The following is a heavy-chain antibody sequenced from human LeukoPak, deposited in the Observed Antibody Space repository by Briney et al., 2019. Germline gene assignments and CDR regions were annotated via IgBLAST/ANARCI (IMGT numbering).Heavy chain of an antibody. Sequence: NPSETLSLTCAVYGGSFSGYYWSWIRQPPGKGLEWIGKINHSGSTNYNPSLKSRVTISVDTSKNQFSLKLSSVTAADTAVYYCARDFLGWELHATYDYWGQGTLVTVSS. J-gene: IGHJ4*02. CDR3: ARDFLGWELHATYDY. D-gene: IGHD1-26*01. V-gene: IGHV4-34*01. CDR2: INHSGST. CDR1: GGSFSGYY.